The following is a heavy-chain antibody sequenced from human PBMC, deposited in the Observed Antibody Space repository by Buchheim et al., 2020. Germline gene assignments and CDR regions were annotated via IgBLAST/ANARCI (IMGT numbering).Heavy chain of an antibody. V-gene: IGHV3-23*01. CDR3: AKEGAGLYGDYAWFDP. CDR2: TSGSDGAT. Sequence: EVQLLESGGGLVQPGGSLRLSCAASGFSFSTYPMAWVRQAPGKGLEWVSATSGSDGATYYADPVKGRFTISRDNSKNTLSLQMNSLRAEDTAVYYCAKEGAGLYGDYAWFDPWGQGTL. J-gene: IGHJ5*02. D-gene: IGHD4-17*01. CDR1: GFSFSTYP.